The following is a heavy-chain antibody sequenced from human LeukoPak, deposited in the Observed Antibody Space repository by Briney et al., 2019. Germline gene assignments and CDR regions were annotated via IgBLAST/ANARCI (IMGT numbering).Heavy chain of an antibody. Sequence: PSETLSLTCTVSGGSIGSYYWSWIRQPPGKGLEWIGYIYYSGSTNYNPSLKSRVTISVDTPKNQFSLKLSSVTAADTAVYYCAREGDGYANWGQGTLVTVSS. D-gene: IGHD5-24*01. CDR2: IYYSGST. J-gene: IGHJ4*02. CDR1: GGSIGSYY. V-gene: IGHV4-59*01. CDR3: AREGDGYAN.